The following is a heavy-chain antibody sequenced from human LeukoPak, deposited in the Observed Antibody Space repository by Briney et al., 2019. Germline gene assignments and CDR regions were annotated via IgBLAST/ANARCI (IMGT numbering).Heavy chain of an antibody. CDR2: IWYDGSNK. V-gene: IGHV3-33*01. CDR3: AREGYEYYYYYGMDV. Sequence: GSLRLSCAASGFTFSSYGMHWVRQAPGKGLEWVAVIWYDGSNKYYADSVKGRFTISRDNSKNTLYLQMNSLRAEDTAVYYCAREGYEYYYYYGMDVWGQGTTVTVSS. J-gene: IGHJ6*02. D-gene: IGHD5-12*01. CDR1: GFTFSSYG.